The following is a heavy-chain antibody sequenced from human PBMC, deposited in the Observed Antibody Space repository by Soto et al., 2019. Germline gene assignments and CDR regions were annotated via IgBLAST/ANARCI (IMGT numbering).Heavy chain of an antibody. CDR2: IIPILCIA. V-gene: IGHV1-69*02. Sequence: QVQLVQSGAEFYTPRSSVNVSCKASGCTFRSYTITSVRHAPGQGREWMVRIIPILCIANYAQTVQGRVTITADQSTSTAHMELSSLSSEATAVYYCASIPLYGDYVADDFDMWGQGTMVIVSA. D-gene: IGHD4-17*01. CDR1: GCTFRSYT. J-gene: IGHJ3*02. CDR3: ASIPLYGDYVADDFDM.